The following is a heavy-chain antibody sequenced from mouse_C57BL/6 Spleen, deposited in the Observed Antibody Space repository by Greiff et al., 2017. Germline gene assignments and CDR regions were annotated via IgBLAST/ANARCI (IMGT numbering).Heavy chain of an antibody. CDR3: ARETGMYYFDY. D-gene: IGHD4-1*01. CDR1: GFTFSDYY. J-gene: IGHJ2*01. Sequence: EVQLVESEGGLVQPGSSMKLSCTASGFTFSDYYMAWVRQVPEKGLEWVANINYDGSSTYYLDSLKSRFIISRDNATNILYLQMSSLTSEDTATXYCARETGMYYFDYWGQGTTLTVSS. V-gene: IGHV5-16*01. CDR2: INYDGSST.